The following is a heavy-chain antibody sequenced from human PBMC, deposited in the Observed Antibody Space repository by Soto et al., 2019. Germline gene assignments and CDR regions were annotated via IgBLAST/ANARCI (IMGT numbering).Heavy chain of an antibody. CDR2: ISGSGGST. V-gene: IGHV3-23*01. J-gene: IGHJ4*02. Sequence: EVQLLESGGGLVQPGGSLRLSCAASGFTFSSYAMSWVRQAPGKGLEWVSAISGSGGSTYYADSVKGRFTISRDNSKNTLYLQMNILRAEDTAVYYCAKVSLVTTVIYDYWGQGTLLTVSS. D-gene: IGHD4-17*01. CDR3: AKVSLVTTVIYDY. CDR1: GFTFSSYA.